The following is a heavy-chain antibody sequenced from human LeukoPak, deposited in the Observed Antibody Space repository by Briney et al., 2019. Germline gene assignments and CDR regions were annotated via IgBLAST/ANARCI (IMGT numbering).Heavy chain of an antibody. D-gene: IGHD1-26*01. CDR1: GLSFSNYS. Sequence: GGSLTLSCAVSGLSFSNYSMNWVRQAPGKGLEWVSSISSSTTYIYYADLVKGLVTISRDNAKNSVYLQMNSLRAEDTAVYYCATLVGLTPHWGQGTLVTVSS. CDR3: ATLVGLTPH. J-gene: IGHJ4*02. CDR2: ISSSTTYI. V-gene: IGHV3-21*01.